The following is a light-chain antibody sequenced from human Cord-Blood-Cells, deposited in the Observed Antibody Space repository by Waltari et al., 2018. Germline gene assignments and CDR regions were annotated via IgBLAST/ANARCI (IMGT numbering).Light chain of an antibody. V-gene: IGKV4-1*01. CDR1: QSVLYSSNNKNY. CDR2: WAS. Sequence: DIVMTQSPASLAVSLGERATIHCKSSQSVLYSSNNKNYLAWYQQKPGQPPKLLIYWASTRESGVPDRFSGSGSGTDFTLTISSLQAEDVAVYYCQQYYSTPYTFGHGTKLEIK. CDR3: QQYYSTPYT. J-gene: IGKJ2*01.